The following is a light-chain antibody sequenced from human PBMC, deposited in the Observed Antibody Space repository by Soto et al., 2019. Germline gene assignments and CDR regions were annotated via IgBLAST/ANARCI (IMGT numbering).Light chain of an antibody. J-gene: IGLJ2*01. CDR1: SSDIGGYNY. V-gene: IGLV2-14*01. CDR2: EVN. CDR3: SSFTGGSTLVV. Sequence: QSALTQPASVSGSPGQSITISCTGTSSDIGGYNYVSWYLQHPGKAPKLLIYEVNNRPSGVSNRFSGSRSGNTASLTISGLQTEDEADYYCSSFTGGSTLVVFGRGTKLTVL.